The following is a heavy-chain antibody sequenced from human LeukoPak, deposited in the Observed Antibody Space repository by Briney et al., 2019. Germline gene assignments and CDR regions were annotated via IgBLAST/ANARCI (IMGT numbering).Heavy chain of an antibody. CDR1: GITLSNYG. CDR3: AKRGVVIRVILVGFHKEAYYFDS. J-gene: IGHJ4*02. V-gene: IGHV3-23*01. D-gene: IGHD3-22*01. Sequence: GGSLRLSCAVSGITLSNYGMSWGRQAPGKGLEWVAGISDSGGRTNYADSVKGRFTISRDNPKNTLYLQMNSLRAEDTAVYFCAKRGVVIRVILVGFHKEAYYFDSWGQGALVTVSS. CDR2: ISDSGGRT.